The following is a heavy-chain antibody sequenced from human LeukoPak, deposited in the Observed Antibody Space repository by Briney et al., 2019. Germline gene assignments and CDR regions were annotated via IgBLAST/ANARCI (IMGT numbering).Heavy chain of an antibody. V-gene: IGHV3-74*01. CDR1: GFTFSSYW. CDR3: ASGRSSIAARNAFDI. J-gene: IGHJ3*02. CDR2: INSDGSST. Sequence: GGSLRLSCAASGFTFSSYWMHWVRQAPGKGLVWVSRINSDGSSTSYADSVKGRFTISRDNAKNTMYLQMNSLRAEDTAVYYCASGRSSIAARNAFDIWGQGTMVTVSS. D-gene: IGHD6-6*01.